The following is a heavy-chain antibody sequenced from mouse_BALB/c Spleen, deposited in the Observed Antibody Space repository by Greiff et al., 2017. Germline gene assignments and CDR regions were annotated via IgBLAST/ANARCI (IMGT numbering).Heavy chain of an antibody. V-gene: IGHV5-6-4*01. D-gene: IGHD1-1*01. J-gene: IGHJ2*01. CDR1: GFTFSSYT. CDR3: ARDILTGDY. Sequence: EVQRVESGGGLVKPGGSLKLSCAASGFTFSSYTMSWVRQTPEKRLEWVAAISSGGSYTYYPDSVKGRFTISRDNAKNTLYLQMSSLKSEDTAVYYCARDILTGDYWGQGTTLTVSS. CDR2: ISSGGSYT.